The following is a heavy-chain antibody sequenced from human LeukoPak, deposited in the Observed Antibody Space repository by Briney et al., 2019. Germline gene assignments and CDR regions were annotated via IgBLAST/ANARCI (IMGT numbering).Heavy chain of an antibody. Sequence: SETLSLTCTVSGGSISSSSYYWGWIRQPPGKGLEWIGSIYYSGSTYYNPSLKSRVTISVDTSKNQFSLKLSSVTAADTAVYYCARDHYYGSGSWGTDYWGQGTLVTVSS. J-gene: IGHJ4*02. CDR2: IYYSGST. CDR3: ARDHYYGSGSWGTDY. CDR1: GGSISSSSYY. D-gene: IGHD3-10*01. V-gene: IGHV4-39*07.